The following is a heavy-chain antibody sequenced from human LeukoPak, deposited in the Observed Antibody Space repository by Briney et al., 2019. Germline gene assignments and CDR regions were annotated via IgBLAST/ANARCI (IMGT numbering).Heavy chain of an antibody. Sequence: SETLSLTCAVSGGSINDNTYYWSWIRQPAGKGLEWIGRIYTSGSTNYNPSLKSRVSIPLDTSKNQFSLKLTSVTAADTAVYCCAGRAIAVTMREYWGQGTLVTVSS. CDR1: GGSINDNTYY. J-gene: IGHJ4*02. CDR3: AGRAIAVTMREY. V-gene: IGHV4-61*02. D-gene: IGHD4/OR15-4a*01. CDR2: IYTSGST.